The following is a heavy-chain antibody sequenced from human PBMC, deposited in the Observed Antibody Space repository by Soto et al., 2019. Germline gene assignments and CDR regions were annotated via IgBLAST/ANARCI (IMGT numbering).Heavy chain of an antibody. V-gene: IGHV1-69*13. CDR2: IIPIFGTA. Sequence: SVKVSCKASGGTFSSYAISWVRQAPGQGLEWMGGIIPIFGTANYAQKFQGRVTITADESTSIAYMELSSLRSEDTAVYYCARDSIVATTGTYYYYYGMDVWGQGTTVTVSS. J-gene: IGHJ6*02. CDR3: ARDSIVATTGTYYYYYGMDV. CDR1: GGTFSSYA. D-gene: IGHD5-12*01.